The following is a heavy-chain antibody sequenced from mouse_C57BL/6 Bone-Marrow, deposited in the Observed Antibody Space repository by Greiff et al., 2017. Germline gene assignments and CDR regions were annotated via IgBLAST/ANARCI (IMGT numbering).Heavy chain of an antibody. CDR3: ARSYDYDDYTMDY. Sequence: QVQLQQPGAELVKPGASVKLSCKASGYTFTNYWMHWVKQRPGQGLEWIGMMHPNGGSPDYNEKFKSEATLSVDKSSRTAYMELSSLPSEDSAVYYCARSYDYDDYTMDYGGQGTSVTVSS. CDR2: MHPNGGSP. CDR1: GYTFTNYW. V-gene: IGHV1-64*01. D-gene: IGHD2-4*01. J-gene: IGHJ4*01.